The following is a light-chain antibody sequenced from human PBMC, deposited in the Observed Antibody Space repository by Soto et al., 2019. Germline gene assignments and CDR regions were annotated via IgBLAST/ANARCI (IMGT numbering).Light chain of an antibody. CDR2: KAS. CDR1: QSISSW. J-gene: IGKJ1*01. Sequence: DIQMTQSPSTLSASVGDRFTITCRSSQSISSWLAWYQQKPGKAPKLLIYKASSLESGVPSRFSGSGSGTEFTLTISSLQPDDFATYYCQQYKAYWTFGQGTKVDI. V-gene: IGKV1-5*03. CDR3: QQYKAYWT.